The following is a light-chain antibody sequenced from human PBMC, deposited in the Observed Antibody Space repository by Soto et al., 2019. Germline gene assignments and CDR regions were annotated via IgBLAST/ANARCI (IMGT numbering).Light chain of an antibody. CDR3: QQYTGYWT. CDR1: QSISDS. CDR2: EAS. V-gene: IGKV1-5*03. J-gene: IGKJ1*01. Sequence: DIQMTQSPSTLSASVGDRVTITCRASQSISDSLAWYQQKPGKAPKLLIYEASSLKSGVPSRFSGSRSGTEYTLTTSSLQPDDFATYYCQQYTGYWTFGQGTKVEI.